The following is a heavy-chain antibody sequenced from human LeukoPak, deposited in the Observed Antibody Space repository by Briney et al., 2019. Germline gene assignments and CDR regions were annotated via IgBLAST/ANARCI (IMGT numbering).Heavy chain of an antibody. CDR1: GGSISSGSYY. Sequence: SQTLSLTCTVSGGSISSGSYYWSWIRQPAGKGLEWIGRIYTSGSTYYNPSLKSRVTISVDTSKNQFSLKLSSVTAADTAVYYCARIVQQLVPGGFDPWGQGTLVTVSS. CDR2: IYTSGST. CDR3: ARIVQQLVPGGFDP. J-gene: IGHJ5*02. D-gene: IGHD6-13*01. V-gene: IGHV4-61*02.